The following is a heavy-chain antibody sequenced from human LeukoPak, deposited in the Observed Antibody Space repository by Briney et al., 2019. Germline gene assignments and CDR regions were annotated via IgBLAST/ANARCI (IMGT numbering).Heavy chain of an antibody. J-gene: IGHJ1*01. V-gene: IGHV3-66*01. CDR3: ARDAPHAEYFQH. CDR2: IYSGSST. Sequence: GSLRLSCAASGFTVSSNYMSWVRQAPGKGLEWVSVIYSGSSTYYADSVKGRFTISRDNSKNTLYLQMNSLRAEDTAVYYCARDAPHAEYFQHWARAPWSPSPQ. CDR1: GFTVSSNY.